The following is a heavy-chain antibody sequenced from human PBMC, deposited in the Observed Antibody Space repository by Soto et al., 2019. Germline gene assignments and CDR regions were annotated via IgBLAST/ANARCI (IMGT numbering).Heavy chain of an antibody. CDR3: ARDVGVAFDI. CDR2: ISYDGSNK. V-gene: IGHV3-30-3*01. Sequence: QVQLVESGGGVVQPGRSLRLSCAASGFTFSSYAMHWVRQAPGKGLEWVAVISYDGSNKYYADSVKGRFTISRDNSKNTLYLQMNSLRAEDTAVYYCARDVGVAFDIWGQGTMVTVSS. CDR1: GFTFSSYA. J-gene: IGHJ3*02.